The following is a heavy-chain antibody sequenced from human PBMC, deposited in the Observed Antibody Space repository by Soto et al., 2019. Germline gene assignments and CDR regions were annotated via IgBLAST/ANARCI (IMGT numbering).Heavy chain of an antibody. Sequence: SETLSLTCAVSGGSISSSNWWSWVRQLPGKGLEWIGEIYHSGSTNYNPSLKSRVTISVDKSKNQFSLKLSSVTAADTAVYYCARVLRQSSSWYDYYYYGMDVWGQGTTVTVSS. V-gene: IGHV4-4*02. D-gene: IGHD6-13*01. CDR1: GGSISSSNW. CDR3: ARVLRQSSSWYDYYYYGMDV. J-gene: IGHJ6*02. CDR2: IYHSGST.